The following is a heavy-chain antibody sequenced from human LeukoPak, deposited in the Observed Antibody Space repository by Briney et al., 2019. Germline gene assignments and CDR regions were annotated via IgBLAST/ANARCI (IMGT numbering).Heavy chain of an antibody. CDR1: GDSFTNNNYY. CDR3: ARDYSSSSPARRPYYFDY. V-gene: IGHV4-39*02. J-gene: IGHJ4*02. Sequence: SETLSLTCTVSGDSFTNNNYYWGWIRQPPGKGLEWIGSIFYSGSTYYNPSLKSRVTISVDTSKNQFSLKLSSVTAADTAVYYCARDYSSSSPARRPYYFDYWGQGTLVTVSS. CDR2: IFYSGST. D-gene: IGHD6-6*01.